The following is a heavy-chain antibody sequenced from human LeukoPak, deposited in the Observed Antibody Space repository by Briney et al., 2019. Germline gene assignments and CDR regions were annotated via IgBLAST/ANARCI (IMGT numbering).Heavy chain of an antibody. CDR1: GGSFSGYY. Sequence: SETLSLTCAVYGGSFSGYYWSWIRQPPGKGLEWIGEINHSGSTNYNPPLKSRVTISVDTSKNQFSLKLSSVTAADTAVYYCARGRYCGSGSYPVDYWGQGTLVTVSS. D-gene: IGHD3-10*01. J-gene: IGHJ4*02. CDR3: ARGRYCGSGSYPVDY. V-gene: IGHV4-34*01. CDR2: INHSGST.